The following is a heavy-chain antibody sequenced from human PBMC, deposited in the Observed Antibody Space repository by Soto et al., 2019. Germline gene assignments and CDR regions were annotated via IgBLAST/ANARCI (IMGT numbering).Heavy chain of an antibody. CDR2: TSYTSKWNN. V-gene: IGHV6-1*01. CDR3: TGITWFRGTDG. Sequence: SLTCALCVGRGCRYRGSWTWIRQSPSRGLEWLGRTSYTSKWNNDYALSVKSRIPINPDTSKNQFSLPLYSVTPEDSAVYYCTGITWFRGTDGWGQRTPVPFSS. CDR1: VGRGCRYRGS. D-gene: IGHD3-10*01. J-gene: IGHJ6*02.